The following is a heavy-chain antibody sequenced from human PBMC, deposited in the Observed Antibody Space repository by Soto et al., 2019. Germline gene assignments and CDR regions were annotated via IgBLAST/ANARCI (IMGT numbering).Heavy chain of an antibody. CDR1: GGSIRSCGYY. CDR2: IYYSGST. J-gene: IGHJ4*02. CDR3: ARGYYYGSGWEY. Sequence: QVQLQESGPGLVKPSQTLSLTCTVSGGSIRSCGYYWSWIRQHPGKGLEWIGYIYYSGSTYYNPSLKSRVTISVDTSKNQFSLKLSSVTAADTAVYDCARGYYYGSGWEYWGQGTLVTVSS. V-gene: IGHV4-31*03. D-gene: IGHD3-10*01.